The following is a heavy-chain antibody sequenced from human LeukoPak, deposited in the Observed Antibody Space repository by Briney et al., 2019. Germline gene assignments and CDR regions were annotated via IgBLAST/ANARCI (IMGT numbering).Heavy chain of an antibody. Sequence: PSETLSLTCAVYGGSFSGYYWSWLRQPPGKGLEWIGEINHSGSTNYNPSLKSRVTISVDTSKNQFSLKLSSVTAADTAVYYCAYGDYGGYYYYMDVWGKGTTVTVSS. D-gene: IGHD4-17*01. V-gene: IGHV4-34*01. CDR3: AYGDYGGYYYYMDV. CDR1: GGSFSGYY. CDR2: INHSGST. J-gene: IGHJ6*03.